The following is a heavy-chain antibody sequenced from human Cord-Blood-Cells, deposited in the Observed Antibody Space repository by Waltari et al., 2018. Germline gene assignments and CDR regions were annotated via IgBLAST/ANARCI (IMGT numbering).Heavy chain of an antibody. V-gene: IGHV3-53*01. J-gene: IGHJ6*03. CDR2: IYSGGST. CDR1: GFTVSSNY. Sequence: EVQLVESGGGLIQPGGSLRLSCTASGFTVSSNYMSWVRQAPGKGLEWVSVIYSGGSTYYADSVKGRVTISRDNSKNTLYLQMNSLRAEDTAVYYCARVAATLSYYYYYMDVWGKGTTVTVSS. D-gene: IGHD2-15*01. CDR3: ARVAATLSYYYYYMDV.